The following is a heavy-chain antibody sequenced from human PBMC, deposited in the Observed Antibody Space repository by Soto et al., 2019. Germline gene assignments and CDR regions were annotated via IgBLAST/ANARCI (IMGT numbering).Heavy chain of an antibody. V-gene: IGHV4-31*03. CDR1: GGSISSGGYY. Sequence: SETLSLTCTVSGGSISSGGYYWSWVRQLPGKGLEWIGYIYYSGSAYYNPSLKSRVTISVDTSRNQFSLKLSSVTAADTAVYYCARDRPLHFYDTSLNYYYYGMDVWGQGTTVTVSS. CDR3: ARDRPLHFYDTSLNYYYYGMDV. D-gene: IGHD3-22*01. CDR2: IYYSGSA. J-gene: IGHJ6*02.